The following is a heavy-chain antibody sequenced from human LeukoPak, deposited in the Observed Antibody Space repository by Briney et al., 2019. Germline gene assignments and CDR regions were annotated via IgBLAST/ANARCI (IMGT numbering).Heavy chain of an antibody. CDR2: IKSKIDGGTT. D-gene: IGHD2-15*01. Sequence: GGSLRLSCADSRFTFSTYWMSWVRQAPGKGLEWVGRIKSKIDGGTTDYAAPVKGRFTISRDDSKNTLYLQMNSLKSEDTAVYYCTTIRGFCSGRSCLGYWGQGTLVTVSS. CDR3: TTIRGFCSGRSCLGY. J-gene: IGHJ4*02. V-gene: IGHV3-15*01. CDR1: RFTFSTYW.